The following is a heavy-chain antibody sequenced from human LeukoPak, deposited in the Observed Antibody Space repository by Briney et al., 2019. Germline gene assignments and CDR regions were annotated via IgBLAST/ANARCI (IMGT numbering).Heavy chain of an antibody. Sequence: GGSLRLSCAASGFTFSRNAMAWVRQAPGKGLEWVAGIGSDANTHYADSVRGRITISRDNSKNTVSLQMSSLRAEDTAVYYCAKDILRWSFDSWGQGILVTISS. CDR2: IGSDANT. CDR3: AKDILRWSFDS. J-gene: IGHJ4*02. CDR1: GFTFSRNA. V-gene: IGHV3-23*01. D-gene: IGHD2-21*01.